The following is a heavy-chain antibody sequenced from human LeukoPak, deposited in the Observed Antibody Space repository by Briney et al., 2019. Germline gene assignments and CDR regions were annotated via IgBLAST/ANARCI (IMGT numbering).Heavy chain of an antibody. V-gene: IGHV4-61*02. J-gene: IGHJ4*02. D-gene: IGHD6-6*01. CDR2: VYTSGTT. CDR1: AGSLSSVSYY. Sequence: PSQTLSLTCTVSAGSLSSVSYYWTWIRQPAGKGREWIGRVYTSGTTNYNPSLQSRVTISVDTSKNQFSLRLSSVTAADTAVYYCARDRSDTIFDYWGQGTLVTVSS. CDR3: ARDRSDTIFDY.